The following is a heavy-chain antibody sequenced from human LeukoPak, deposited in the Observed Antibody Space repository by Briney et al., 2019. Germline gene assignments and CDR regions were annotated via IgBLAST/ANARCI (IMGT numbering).Heavy chain of an antibody. J-gene: IGHJ4*02. D-gene: IGHD1-1*01. CDR2: INDSGST. CDR1: GGSISSYS. V-gene: IGHV4-59*08. CDR3: ARHRQVQPPLFDF. Sequence: SETLSLTCTVSGGSISSYSWSWIRQPPGKGLEWIGYINDSGSTNYNPSLRGRVTMSVDTSKNQFSLKLSSVTAADTAVYYCARHRQVQPPLFDFWGQGTLVTVSS.